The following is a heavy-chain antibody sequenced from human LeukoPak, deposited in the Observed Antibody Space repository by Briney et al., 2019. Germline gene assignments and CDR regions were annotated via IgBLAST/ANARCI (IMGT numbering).Heavy chain of an antibody. CDR3: AKAVVSY. D-gene: IGHD3-22*01. CDR1: GFTFSSYG. V-gene: IGHV3-30*02. Sequence: GGSLRLSCAASGFTFSSYGMHWVRQAPGKGLEWVAFIRYDGSNKYYADSVEGRFTISRDNSKNTLYLQMNSLRAEDTAVYYCAKAVVSYWGQGTLVTVSS. J-gene: IGHJ4*02. CDR2: IRYDGSNK.